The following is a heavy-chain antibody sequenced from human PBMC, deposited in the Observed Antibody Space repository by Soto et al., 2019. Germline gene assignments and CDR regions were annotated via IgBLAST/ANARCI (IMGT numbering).Heavy chain of an antibody. J-gene: IGHJ3*01. V-gene: IGHV3-30-3*01. CDR1: GFTFSSYA. Sequence: QVQLVESGGGVVQPGRSLRLSCAASGFTFSSYAMHWVRQAPGKGLEWVAVISYDGSNKYYADSVKGRFTISRDNSKNTLYRQMNSLRAEDTAVYYCARADWTTWGQGTMVTVSS. D-gene: IGHD1-1*01. CDR3: ARADWTT. CDR2: ISYDGSNK.